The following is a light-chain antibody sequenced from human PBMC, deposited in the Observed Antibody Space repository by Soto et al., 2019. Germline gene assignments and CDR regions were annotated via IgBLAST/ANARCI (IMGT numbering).Light chain of an antibody. J-gene: IGKJ5*01. CDR2: DAS. V-gene: IGKV1-12*01. CDR3: EKVRSFPIT. Sequence: EIQITHSPSSVSASALDRATSTCLASQNIDNWLAWYQQQPGKAPKLLIYDASNLRSGVPSRFSGSGSGTDFTLTISSLQPEDFATYYCEKVRSFPITYGQGKRRAIK. CDR1: QNIDNW.